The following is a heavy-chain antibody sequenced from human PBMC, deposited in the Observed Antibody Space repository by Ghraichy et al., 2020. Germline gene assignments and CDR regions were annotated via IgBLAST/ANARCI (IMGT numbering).Heavy chain of an antibody. CDR2: IRSISSYT. CDR1: GFTFSDYY. V-gene: IGHV3-11*05. Sequence: GGSLRLSCAASGFTFSDYYMSWIRQAPGKGLEWVSYIRSISSYTNYADSVKGRFTISRDNAKNSLSLQMNSLRAEDTAVYYCARGFRSQTGLIDYWGQGTLVIVSS. J-gene: IGHJ4*02. CDR3: ARGFRSQTGLIDY. D-gene: IGHD1-14*01.